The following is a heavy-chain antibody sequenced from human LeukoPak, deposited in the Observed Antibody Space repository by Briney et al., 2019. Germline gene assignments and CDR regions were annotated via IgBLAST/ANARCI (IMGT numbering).Heavy chain of an antibody. V-gene: IGHV3-66*01. Sequence: GGSLRLSCAASGLTVSSNYMSWVRQAPGKGLEWGSVIYSGGGKYYADSVKGRFTISRDNSKNTLYLQMNSLRAEDTAVYYCARDTYAGSCSPLIYWGQGTLVTVSS. CDR3: ARDTYAGSCSPLIY. J-gene: IGHJ4*02. CDR1: GLTVSSNY. D-gene: IGHD2-2*01. CDR2: IYSGGGK.